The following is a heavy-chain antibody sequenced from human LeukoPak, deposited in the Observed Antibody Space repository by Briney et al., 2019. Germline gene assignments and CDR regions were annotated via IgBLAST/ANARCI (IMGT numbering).Heavy chain of an antibody. CDR1: GFTFSSYW. Sequence: GGSLRLSCAASGFTFSSYWMHWVRQAPGKGLEWVAVISYDGSNKYYADSVKGRFTISRDNSKNTLYLQMNSLRAEDTAVYYCAKDWQLAAYYYYYYYMDVWGKGTTVTVSS. D-gene: IGHD6-6*01. J-gene: IGHJ6*03. CDR2: ISYDGSNK. V-gene: IGHV3-30*18. CDR3: AKDWQLAAYYYYYYYMDV.